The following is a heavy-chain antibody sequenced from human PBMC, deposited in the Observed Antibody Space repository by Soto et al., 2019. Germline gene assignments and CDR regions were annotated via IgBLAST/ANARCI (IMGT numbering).Heavy chain of an antibody. CDR1: GFTFSSYG. J-gene: IGHJ4*02. Sequence: QVQLVESGGGVVQPGRSLRLSCAASGFTFSSYGMHWVRQAPGKGLEWVAVISYDGSNKYYADSVKGRFTISRDNSKNTLYLQMNSLRAEDTAVYYCAKEFVSGSYGEYYFDYWGQGTLVTVSS. V-gene: IGHV3-30*18. CDR2: ISYDGSNK. D-gene: IGHD1-26*01. CDR3: AKEFVSGSYGEYYFDY.